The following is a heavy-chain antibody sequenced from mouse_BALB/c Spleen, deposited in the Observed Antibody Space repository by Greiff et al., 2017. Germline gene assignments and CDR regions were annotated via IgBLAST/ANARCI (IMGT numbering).Heavy chain of an antibody. CDR2: IDPETGGT. J-gene: IGHJ4*01. CDR1: GYTFTDYE. D-gene: IGHD1-1*02. Sequence: QVQLQQSGAELVRPGASVTLSCKASGYTFTDYEMHWVKQTPVHGLEWIGAIDPETGGTAYNQKFKGKATLTADKSSSTAYMELRSLTSEDSAVCSCARYYGCIEDAMDYWGQGTSVTVSS. CDR3: ARYYGCIEDAMDY. V-gene: IGHV1-15*01.